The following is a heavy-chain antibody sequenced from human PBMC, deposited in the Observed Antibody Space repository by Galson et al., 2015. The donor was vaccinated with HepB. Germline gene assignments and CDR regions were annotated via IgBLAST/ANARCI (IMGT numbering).Heavy chain of an antibody. V-gene: IGHV7-4-1*02. D-gene: IGHD3-10*01. CDR3: AYGSASYYYAMDV. Sequence: SVKVSCKASGYTFTKYPMNWVRQAPGQGLEWMGWINTNTGNPSYGQGFTGRFVFSLDTSVTTAYLQINSLKAEDSAIYYCAYGSASYYYAMDVWGQGTTVTVS. CDR2: INTNTGNP. CDR1: GYTFTKYP. J-gene: IGHJ6*02.